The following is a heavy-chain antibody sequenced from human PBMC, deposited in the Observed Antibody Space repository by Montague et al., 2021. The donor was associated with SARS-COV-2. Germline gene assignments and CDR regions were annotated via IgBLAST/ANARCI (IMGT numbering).Heavy chain of an antibody. CDR1: GFTFSSYA. J-gene: IGHJ3*02. CDR3: AREDPSFDAFDI. V-gene: IGHV3-30-3*01. Sequence: SLRLSCAASGFTFSSYAMHWVRQAPVKGLEWVAVISYDGSNKYYXDSVKGRFTISRDNSKNTLYLQMNSLRAEDTAVYYCAREDPSFDAFDIWGQGTMVTVSS. CDR2: ISYDGSNK.